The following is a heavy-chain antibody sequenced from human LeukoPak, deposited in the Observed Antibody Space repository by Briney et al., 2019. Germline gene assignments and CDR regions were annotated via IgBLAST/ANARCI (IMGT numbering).Heavy chain of an antibody. CDR2: IYTGGST. J-gene: IGHJ4*02. CDR1: GFTVGSNY. D-gene: IGHD3-22*01. CDR3: AKDYYYDSNHFDY. Sequence: GGSLRLSCAASGFTVGSNYMSWVRQAPGKGLECVSVIYTGGSTYYADSVKGRFTISRDNAKNSLYLQMNSLRAEDTAVYYCAKDYYYDSNHFDYWGQGTLVTVSS. V-gene: IGHV3-53*01.